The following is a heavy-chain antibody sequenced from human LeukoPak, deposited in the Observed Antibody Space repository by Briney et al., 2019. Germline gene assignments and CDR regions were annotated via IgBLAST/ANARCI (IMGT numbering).Heavy chain of an antibody. CDR3: ARGGYSSASFDY. V-gene: IGHV3-23*01. CDR2: ISGSGGST. CDR1: GFTFSSYA. D-gene: IGHD6-19*01. J-gene: IGHJ4*02. Sequence: GGSLRLSCAASGFTFSSYAMSWVRQAPGKGLEWVSAISGSGGSTYYADSVKGRFTISRDNSKNTLYLQMNSLRAEDTALYYCARGGYSSASFDYWGQGTLVTVSS.